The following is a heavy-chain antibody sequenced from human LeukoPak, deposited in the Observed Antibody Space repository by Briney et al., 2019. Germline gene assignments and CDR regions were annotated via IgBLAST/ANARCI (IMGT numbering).Heavy chain of an antibody. J-gene: IGHJ4*02. Sequence: KPSETLSLTCTVSGGSISSSDNYWGWIRQPPGKGLEWIGTIYYSGSTYYNPSLKGRVTISVDTSKNQFSLKLSSVTAADTAVYYCASLRSRSSWTTFYFDYWGQGTLVTVSS. D-gene: IGHD6-13*01. V-gene: IGHV4-39*01. CDR3: ASLRSRSSWTTFYFDY. CDR2: IYYSGST. CDR1: GGSISSSDNY.